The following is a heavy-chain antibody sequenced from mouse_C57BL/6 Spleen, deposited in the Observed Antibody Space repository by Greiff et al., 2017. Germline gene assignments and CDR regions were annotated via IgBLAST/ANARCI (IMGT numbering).Heavy chain of an antibody. CDR3: ARKRVNYYGSSYGYAMDY. J-gene: IGHJ4*01. D-gene: IGHD1-1*01. CDR1: GYTFTSYW. V-gene: IGHV1-50*01. CDR2: IDPSDSYT. Sequence: QVQLQQSGAELVKPGASVKLSCKASGYTFTSYWMQWVKQRPGQGLEWIGEIDPSDSYTNYNQKFKGKATLTVDTSSSTAYMQLSSLTSEDSAVYYCARKRVNYYGSSYGYAMDYWGQGTSVTVSS.